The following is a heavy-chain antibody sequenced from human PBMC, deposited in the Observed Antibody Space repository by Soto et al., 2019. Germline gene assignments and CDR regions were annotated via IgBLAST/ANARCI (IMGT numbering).Heavy chain of an antibody. V-gene: IGHV3-74*01. Sequence: EVQLVESGGGLVQPGGSLRLSCAASELTFSSYWMHWVRPVPGKGLVWVSRINNYGSSTSYADSVKCRFTISRDNAKNTVYLQINSPRPEDTAVYDCARSVPGYRYGQNCGQGALVTVAS. D-gene: IGHD5-18*01. CDR2: INNYGSST. CDR1: ELTFSSYW. J-gene: IGHJ4*02. CDR3: ARSVPGYRYGQN.